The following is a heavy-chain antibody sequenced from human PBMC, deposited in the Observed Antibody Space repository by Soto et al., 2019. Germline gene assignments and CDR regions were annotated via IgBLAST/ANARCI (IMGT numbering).Heavy chain of an antibody. CDR3: ARDQRWDDWSYKYHYDMDV. Sequence: PGGSLRLSCAASGFTFSNYWMSWVRQAPGKGLEWVANIDQDGSERYYVDSVKGRFTISRDNAKNSLYLQINSLRAEDTAVYYCARDQRWDDWSYKYHYDMDVWGQGTTVTVTS. CDR2: IDQDGSER. J-gene: IGHJ6*02. CDR1: GFTFSNYW. V-gene: IGHV3-7*01. D-gene: IGHD1-7*01.